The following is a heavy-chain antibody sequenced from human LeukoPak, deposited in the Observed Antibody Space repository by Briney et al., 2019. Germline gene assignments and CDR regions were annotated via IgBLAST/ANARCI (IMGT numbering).Heavy chain of an antibody. V-gene: IGHV1-46*01. D-gene: IGHD2-21*01. CDR1: GYTFTSYY. CDR3: ARHPAYCGGDC. Sequence: ASVKVSCKAFGYTFTSYYMHWVRQAPGQGLEWMGIINPNSGSTSYAQRFQGRVTMTRDTSTSTVYMELSTLRSEDTAVYYCARHPAYCGGDCWGQGTLVTVSS. J-gene: IGHJ4*02. CDR2: INPNSGST.